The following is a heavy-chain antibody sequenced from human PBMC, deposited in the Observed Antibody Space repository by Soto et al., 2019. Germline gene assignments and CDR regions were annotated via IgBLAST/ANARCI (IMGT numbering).Heavy chain of an antibody. J-gene: IGHJ4*02. CDR1: GFTFSSDW. Sequence: EVQLVESGGGLVQPGGSLRLSCAASGFTFSSDWMSWDRQAPGRGLEWVANIKHDGSEKYYVDSVMDRFTISRDNAKNSLSLQMNSLRAEDTAVYYCARGVHWGQGTLVTVSS. CDR2: IKHDGSEK. V-gene: IGHV3-7*01. D-gene: IGHD6-6*01. CDR3: ARGVH.